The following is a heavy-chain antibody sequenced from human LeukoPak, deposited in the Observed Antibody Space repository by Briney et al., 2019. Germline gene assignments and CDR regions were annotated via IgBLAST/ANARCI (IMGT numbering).Heavy chain of an antibody. V-gene: IGHV3-23*01. CDR2: LSGGGVA. CDR3: AKDLGRVVNQYALAYFRH. J-gene: IGHJ1*01. CDR1: GFTLNNFA. Sequence: GGSLLLSCSVSGFTLNNFASTWVRQPPGKVLEWVSTLSGGGVAHYADAVKGRFTISRDIANNTLFLQMNSLRGDDTAVYFCAKDLGRVVNQYALAYFRHWGQGTLVTVSS. D-gene: IGHD7-27*01.